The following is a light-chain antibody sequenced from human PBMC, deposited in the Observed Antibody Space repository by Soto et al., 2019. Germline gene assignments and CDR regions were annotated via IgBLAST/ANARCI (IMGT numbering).Light chain of an antibody. V-gene: IGKV1-17*01. CDR3: QQYTNYPWT. CDR2: GAS. Sequence: DIQMTQFPASLTASLGDRVTITCRASQSLDNYLNWYQQKPGKVPNLLIYGASSLQSGVPSRFSGSGSDTEFSLTISSLQPDDFETYYCQQYTNYPWTFGQGTKVDI. CDR1: QSLDNY. J-gene: IGKJ1*01.